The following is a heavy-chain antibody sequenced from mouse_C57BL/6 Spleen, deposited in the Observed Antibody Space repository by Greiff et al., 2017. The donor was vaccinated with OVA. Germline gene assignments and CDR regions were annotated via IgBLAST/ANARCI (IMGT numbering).Heavy chain of an antibody. CDR2: IHPNSGST. CDR1: GYTFTSYW. J-gene: IGHJ3*01. CDR3: ARESPFAD. V-gene: IGHV1-64*01. Sequence: VPLQQPGAELVKPGASVKLSCKASGYTFTSYWMHWVKQRPGQGLEWIGMIHPNSGSTNYSEKFMSKATLTVDKSSSTAYMILSSLTSEDSAVYYCARESPFADWGKGTLVTVSA.